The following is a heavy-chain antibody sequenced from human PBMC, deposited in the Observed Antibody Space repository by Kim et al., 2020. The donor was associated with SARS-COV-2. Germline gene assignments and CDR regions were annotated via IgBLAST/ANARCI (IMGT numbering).Heavy chain of an antibody. Sequence: SETLSLTCAVSGGSISSSSYYWGWIRQPPGKRLEWIGSIYYSGSTYYNPSLKSRVSISVDTSKNQFSLKLNSVTAADTAVYYCATGWDAAASSRSLTHWGQGTLVTVSS. CDR3: ATGWDAAASSRSLTH. J-gene: IGHJ4*02. CDR2: IYYSGST. CDR1: GGSISSSSYY. V-gene: IGHV4-39*01. D-gene: IGHD6-25*01.